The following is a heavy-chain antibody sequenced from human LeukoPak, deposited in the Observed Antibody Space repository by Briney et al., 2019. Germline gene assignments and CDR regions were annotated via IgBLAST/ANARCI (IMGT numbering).Heavy chain of an antibody. CDR1: GFTFSDYG. Sequence: GGSLRLSCAASGFTFSDYGMHWVRQAPGKGLEWAAAISYDGSDKYYADSVKGRFTISRDDSKKTLYLQMNSLRAEDTAVYYCARDVSDAFDIWGQGTMVTVSS. V-gene: IGHV3-30*03. CDR3: ARDVSDAFDI. CDR2: ISYDGSDK. J-gene: IGHJ3*02.